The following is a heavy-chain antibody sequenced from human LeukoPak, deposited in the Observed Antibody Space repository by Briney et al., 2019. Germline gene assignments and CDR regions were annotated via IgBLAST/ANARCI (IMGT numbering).Heavy chain of an antibody. CDR3: ARLVVVAAHFDY. CDR2: IYYSGST. Sequence: SETLSLTCTVSGGSISSYCWSWIRQPPGKGLEWIGYIYYSGSTNYNPSLKSRVTISVDTSKNQFSLKLSSVTAADTAVYYCARLVVVAAHFDYWGQGTLVTVSS. CDR1: GGSISSYC. J-gene: IGHJ4*02. V-gene: IGHV4-59*01. D-gene: IGHD2-15*01.